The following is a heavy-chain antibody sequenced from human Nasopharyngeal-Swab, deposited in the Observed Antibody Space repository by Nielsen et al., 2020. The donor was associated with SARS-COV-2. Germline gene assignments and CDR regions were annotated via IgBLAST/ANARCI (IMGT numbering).Heavy chain of an antibody. Sequence: ASVQVSCKASGYTFTSYYMHWVRQAPGQGLEWMGIINPSGGSTSYAQKFQGRVTMTRDTSTSTVYMELSSLRSEDTAVYYCATAPNGYYDFWSGPYESWFDPWGQGTLVTVPS. CDR2: INPSGGST. CDR3: ATAPNGYYDFWSGPYESWFDP. J-gene: IGHJ5*02. D-gene: IGHD3-3*01. V-gene: IGHV1-46*01. CDR1: GYTFTSYY.